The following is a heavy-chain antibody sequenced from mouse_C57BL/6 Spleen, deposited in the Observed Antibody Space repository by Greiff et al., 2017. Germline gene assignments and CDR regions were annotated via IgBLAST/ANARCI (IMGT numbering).Heavy chain of an antibody. V-gene: IGHV5-12*01. J-gene: IGHJ1*03. Sequence: EVQVVESGGGLVQPGGSLKLSCAASGFAFSDYYMYWVRQTPEKRLEWVAYISNGGGSTYYPYTVKGRFTISRDNAKNTLYLQMSRLKSEDTAMYYCARWDWYFDVWGTGTTVTVSS. CDR1: GFAFSDYY. CDR3: ARWDWYFDV. CDR2: ISNGGGST.